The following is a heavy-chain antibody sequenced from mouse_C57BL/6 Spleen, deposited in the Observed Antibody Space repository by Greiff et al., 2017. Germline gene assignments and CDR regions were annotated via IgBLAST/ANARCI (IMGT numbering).Heavy chain of an antibody. Sequence: QVTLKVCGPGILQSSQTLSLTCSFSGFSLSTSGMGVSWIRQPSGKGLEWLAHIYWDADKRYNPSLKSRLTISKETSRNQVFLKITSVDTADTATYYCARRLGYFDYWGQGTTLTVSS. V-gene: IGHV8-12*01. CDR3: ARRLGYFDY. D-gene: IGHD4-1*01. CDR1: GFSLSTSGMG. J-gene: IGHJ2*01. CDR2: IYWDADK.